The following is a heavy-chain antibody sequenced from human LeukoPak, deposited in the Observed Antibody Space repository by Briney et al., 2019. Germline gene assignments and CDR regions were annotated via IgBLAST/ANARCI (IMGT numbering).Heavy chain of an antibody. CDR3: AREGMVATFDY. CDR2: ISSSSSYI. Sequence: GGSLRLSCAASGFTFSNYYMSWVRQAPGKGLEWVSSISSSSSYIYYADSVKGRFTISRDKAKNSLYLQMNSLRAEDTAIYYCAREGMVATFDYWGQGTLVTVSS. V-gene: IGHV3-21*01. CDR1: GFTFSNYY. J-gene: IGHJ4*02. D-gene: IGHD5-12*01.